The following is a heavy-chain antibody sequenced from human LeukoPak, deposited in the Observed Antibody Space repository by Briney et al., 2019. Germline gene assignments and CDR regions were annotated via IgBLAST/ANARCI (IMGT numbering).Heavy chain of an antibody. CDR2: ISYDGSNK. V-gene: IGHV3-30-3*01. J-gene: IGHJ4*02. D-gene: IGHD6-19*01. CDR1: GFAFSSYA. CDR3: ASADLTGQWLVSGSKFDY. Sequence: PGRSLRLSCAASGFAFSSYAMHWVRQAPGKGLEWVAVISYDGSNKYYADSVKGRFTISRDNSKNTLYLQMNSLRAEDTAVYYCASADLTGQWLVSGSKFDYWGQGTLVTVSS.